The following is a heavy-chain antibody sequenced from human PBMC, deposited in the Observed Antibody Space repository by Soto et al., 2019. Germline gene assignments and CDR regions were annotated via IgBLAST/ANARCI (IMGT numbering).Heavy chain of an antibody. J-gene: IGHJ4*02. CDR2: IKQDGSEK. D-gene: IGHD5-12*01. CDR3: ARVGSGDGMDCDY. Sequence: EVQLVESGGGLVQPGGSLRLSCAASGFTFSSYWMSWVRQAPGKGLEWVANIKQDGSEKYYVDSVKGRFTISRDNAKNSLYLQMNSLRAEDTAVYYCARVGSGDGMDCDYWGQGTLVTVSS. V-gene: IGHV3-7*01. CDR1: GFTFSSYW.